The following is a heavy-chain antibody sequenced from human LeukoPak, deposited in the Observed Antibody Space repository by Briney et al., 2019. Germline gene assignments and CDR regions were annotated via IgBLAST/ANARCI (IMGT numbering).Heavy chain of an antibody. V-gene: IGHV3-66*01. CDR3: ARDLAGVTGPHWYSDL. CDR1: GLTVSSTY. CDR2: IYTGGRT. D-gene: IGHD3-9*01. J-gene: IGHJ2*01. Sequence: GGSLRLSCAASGLTVSSTYMTWVRQAPGKGLEWVSVIYTGGRTDYAESVRGRFTISRDNSKNMLYLQLNSLRAEDTALYYCARDLAGVTGPHWYSDLWGRGTLVSVSS.